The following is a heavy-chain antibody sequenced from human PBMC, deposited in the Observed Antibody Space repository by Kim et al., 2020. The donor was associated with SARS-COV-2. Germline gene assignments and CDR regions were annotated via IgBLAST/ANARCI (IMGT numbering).Heavy chain of an antibody. D-gene: IGHD3-16*01. CDR2: INHSGST. CDR1: GGSFSGYY. Sequence: SETLSLTCAVYGGSFSGYYWSWIRQPPGKGLEWIGEINHSGSTNYNPSLKSRVTISVDTSKNQFSLKLSSVTAADTAVYYCASWAQSDAFDIWGQGTMVTVSS. J-gene: IGHJ3*02. V-gene: IGHV4-34*01. CDR3: ASWAQSDAFDI.